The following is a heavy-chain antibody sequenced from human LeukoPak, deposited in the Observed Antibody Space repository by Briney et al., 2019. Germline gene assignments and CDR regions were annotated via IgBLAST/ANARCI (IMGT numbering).Heavy chain of an antibody. CDR2: INHSGST. CDR3: ARGTGITMVRGVIHQLRFDP. D-gene: IGHD3-10*01. J-gene: IGHJ5*02. Sequence: SETLSLTCAVYGGSFSGYYWSWIRQPPGKGLEWIGEINHSGSTNYNPSLKSRVTISVDTCKNQFSLKLSSVTAADTAVYYCARGTGITMVRGVIHQLRFDPWGQGTLVTVSS. V-gene: IGHV4-34*01. CDR1: GGSFSGYY.